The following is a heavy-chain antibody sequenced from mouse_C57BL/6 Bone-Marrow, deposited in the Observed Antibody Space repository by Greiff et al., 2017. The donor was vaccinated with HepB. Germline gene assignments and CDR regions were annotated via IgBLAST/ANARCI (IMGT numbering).Heavy chain of an antibody. CDR3: ARHETVVATDAMDY. CDR1: GFTFSDYG. Sequence: EVKLVESGGGLVQPGGSLKLSCAASGFTFSDYGMAWVRQAPRKGPEWVAFISNLAYSIYYADTVTGRFTISRENAKNTLYLEMSSLRSEDTAMYYCARHETVVATDAMDYWGQGTSVTVSS. CDR2: ISNLAYSI. J-gene: IGHJ4*01. D-gene: IGHD1-1*01. V-gene: IGHV5-15*01.